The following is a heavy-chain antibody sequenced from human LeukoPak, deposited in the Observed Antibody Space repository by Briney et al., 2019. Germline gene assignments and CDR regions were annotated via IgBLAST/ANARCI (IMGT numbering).Heavy chain of an antibody. CDR2: INQDGSER. CDR1: VFTFGIYW. V-gene: IGHV3-7*01. D-gene: IGHD5-24*01. CDR3: ARVMAARSFYFDH. Sequence: PGGSLRLSCAASVFTFGIYWMSWVRQAPGKGLEWVANINQDGSERYLVDSVKGRFTISRDNAKKSLYLQMNGLRAGDTAVYYCARVMAARSFYFDHWGRGTLVTVSS. J-gene: IGHJ4*02.